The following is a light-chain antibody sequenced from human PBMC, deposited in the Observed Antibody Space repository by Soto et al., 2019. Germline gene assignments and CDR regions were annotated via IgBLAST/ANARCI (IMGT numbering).Light chain of an antibody. CDR2: EGT. J-gene: IGLJ1*01. Sequence: QSALTQPASVSGSPGQSITISCTGSSSDVGSYNLVSWYQQHPDKAPKLMIYEGTKRPSXXXXXXXXXXXXXXXXXTISGXXAEDEADYYCCSYAGSSTPCVFGSGTKVTVL. V-gene: IGLV2-23*01. CDR3: CSYAGSSTPCV. CDR1: SSDVGSYNL.